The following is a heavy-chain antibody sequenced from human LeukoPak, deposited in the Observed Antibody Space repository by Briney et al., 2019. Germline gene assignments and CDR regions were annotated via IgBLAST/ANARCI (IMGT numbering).Heavy chain of an antibody. CDR1: GGSISSRSYY. CDR2: NSGST. CDR3: ARERIERYTYASSDFDY. J-gene: IGHJ4*02. V-gene: IGHV4-39*07. D-gene: IGHD5-18*01. Sequence: SETLSLTCTVSGGSISSRSYYWGWIRQPPGKGLEWIGTNSGSTYYNPSLKSRVTISVDTSKNQFSLKVTSVTAADTALYYCARERIERYTYASSDFDYWGRGTLVTVSS.